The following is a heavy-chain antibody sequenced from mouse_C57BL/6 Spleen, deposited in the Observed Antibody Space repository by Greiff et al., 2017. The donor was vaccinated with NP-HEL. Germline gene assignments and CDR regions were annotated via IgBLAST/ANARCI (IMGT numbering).Heavy chain of an antibody. CDR1: GYTFTSYW. CDR2: IDPSDSET. V-gene: IGHV1-52*01. J-gene: IGHJ1*03. Sequence: VQLQQSGAELVRPGSSVKLSCKASGYTFTSYWMHWVKQRPIQGLEWIGNIDPSDSETHYNQKFKDKATLTVDKSSSTAYMQLSSLTSEDSAVYYCARQGSLKYFDVWGTGTTVTVSS. CDR3: ARQGSLKYFDV.